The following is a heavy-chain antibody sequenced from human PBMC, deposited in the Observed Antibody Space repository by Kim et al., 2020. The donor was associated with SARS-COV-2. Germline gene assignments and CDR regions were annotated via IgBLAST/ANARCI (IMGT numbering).Heavy chain of an antibody. D-gene: IGHD3-10*01. CDR1: GFTFSSYG. CDR2: ISYDGSNK. J-gene: IGHJ6*02. V-gene: IGHV3-30*18. Sequence: GGSLRLSCAASGFTFSSYGMHWVRQAPGKGLEWVAVISYDGSNKYYADSVKGRFTISRDNSKNTLYLQMNSLRAEDTAVYYCAKESGSGSYYAWTYYYYGMDVWGQETRDTVSS. CDR3: AKESGSGSYYAWTYYYYGMDV.